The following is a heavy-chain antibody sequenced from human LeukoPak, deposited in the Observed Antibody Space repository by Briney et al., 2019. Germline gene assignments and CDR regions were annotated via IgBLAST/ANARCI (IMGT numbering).Heavy chain of an antibody. J-gene: IGHJ5*02. V-gene: IGHV4-59*01. CDR2: IYYSGST. D-gene: IGHD1-1*01. Sequence: PSETLSLTCTVSGGSISSYYWSWILQPPGKGLEWIGHIYYSGSTNYNPSLKSRVTISVDTSKNQFSLKLSSVTAADTAVYYCARGGSTGTNLNWVDPWGQGTLVTVSS. CDR1: GGSISSYY. CDR3: ARGGSTGTNLNWVDP.